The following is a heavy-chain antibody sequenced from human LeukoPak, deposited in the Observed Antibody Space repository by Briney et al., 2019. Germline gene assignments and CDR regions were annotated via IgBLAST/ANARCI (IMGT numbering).Heavy chain of an antibody. D-gene: IGHD2-2*02. CDR1: GGSISGYY. V-gene: IGHV4-34*01. CDR2: INHSGST. Sequence: SETLSLTCAVSGGSISGYYWSWIRQPPGKGLEWIGEINHSGSTNYNPSLKSRVTISVDTSKNQFSLNLSSVTAADTAVYYCAREGYCSGTSCYNFNYWGQGTLVTVSS. CDR3: AREGYCSGTSCYNFNY. J-gene: IGHJ4*02.